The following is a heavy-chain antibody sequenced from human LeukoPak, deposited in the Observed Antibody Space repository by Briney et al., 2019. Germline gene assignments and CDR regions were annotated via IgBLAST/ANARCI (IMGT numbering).Heavy chain of an antibody. Sequence: GSSVTVSCKASGGSFRNKVVSWVRQAPGQGLEWIGRIIPILGTTDYAQKFQGRVTITADKATNTAYMEVRDLRSDDTGVYYCARSGGSSWYTSLYYWGQGTLITVSS. CDR2: IIPILGTT. CDR3: ARSGGSSWYTSLYY. D-gene: IGHD6-13*01. CDR1: GGSFRNKV. J-gene: IGHJ4*02. V-gene: IGHV1-69*04.